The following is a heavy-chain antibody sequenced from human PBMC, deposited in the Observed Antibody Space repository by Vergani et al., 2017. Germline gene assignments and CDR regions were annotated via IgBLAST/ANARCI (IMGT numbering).Heavy chain of an antibody. CDR3: AVGGNEPYDILTSPTIFDY. D-gene: IGHD3-9*01. V-gene: IGHV4-30-4*01. CDR1: GGSISSGDYY. J-gene: IGHJ4*02. Sequence: QVQLRESGPGLVKPSQTLSLTCTVSGGSISSGDYYWSWIRQPPGKGLGWIGYIYYSGSTYYNPSLKSRVTISVDTSKNQFPLKLSSVTAADTAVYYCAVGGNEPYDILTSPTIFDYWGQGTLVTVSS. CDR2: IYYSGST.